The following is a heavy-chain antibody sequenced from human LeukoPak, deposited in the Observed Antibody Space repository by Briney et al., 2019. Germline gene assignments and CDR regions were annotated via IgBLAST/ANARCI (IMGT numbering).Heavy chain of an antibody. J-gene: IGHJ4*02. Sequence: SETLSLTCTVSGGSISSYYWSWIRQPAGKGLEWIGYIYYSGSTNYNPSLKSRVTISVDTSKNQFSLKLSSVTAADTAVYSCARAGWELEPLDYWGQGTLVTVSS. D-gene: IGHD1-1*01. CDR3: ARAGWELEPLDY. CDR1: GGSISSYY. CDR2: IYYSGST. V-gene: IGHV4-59*01.